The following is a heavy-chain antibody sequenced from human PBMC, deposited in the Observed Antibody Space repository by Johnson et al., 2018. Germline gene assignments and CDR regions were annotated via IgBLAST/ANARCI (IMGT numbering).Heavy chain of an antibody. CDR1: GLSFSSYS. CDR3: AGVTTDFYDSSGYGFQH. D-gene: IGHD3-22*01. Sequence: VQLVESGGGLVQPGGSLRLSCEATGLSFSSYSLNWVRQAPGKGLEWISYISSSSRTISYADSVKGRFTISRDDAKNSLYLQMNSLRAEDTAVYYCAGVTTDFYDSSGYGFQHWGQGTLVTVSS. J-gene: IGHJ1*01. V-gene: IGHV3-48*01. CDR2: ISSSSRTI.